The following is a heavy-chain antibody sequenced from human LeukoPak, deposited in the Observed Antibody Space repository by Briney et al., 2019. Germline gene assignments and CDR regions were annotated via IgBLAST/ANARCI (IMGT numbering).Heavy chain of an antibody. CDR3: AKSQLVRGGYYYYGMDV. V-gene: IGHV3-23*01. CDR2: ISESGGGT. J-gene: IGHJ6*02. Sequence: GGSLRPSCAASGFTFSDYAMSWVRQTPGKGLEWVSGISESGGGTYYADSVKGRFTISRDNSKNTLYLQMNSLRVEDTAVYYCAKSQLVRGGYYYYGMDVWGQGTTVTVSS. CDR1: GFTFSDYA. D-gene: IGHD3-10*01.